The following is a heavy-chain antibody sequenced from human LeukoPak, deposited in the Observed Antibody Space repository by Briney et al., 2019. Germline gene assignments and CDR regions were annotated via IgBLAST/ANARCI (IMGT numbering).Heavy chain of an antibody. CDR2: INPNSGGT. J-gene: IGHJ4*02. Sequence: ASVKVSCKASGYTFTGYYIHWVRQAPGQGLEWMGWINPNSGGTNYAQKFQGRVTMTRDTSISTAYMELSRLRSDDTAVYYCASVYSGYDYSDYWGQGTLVTVSS. V-gene: IGHV1-2*02. CDR3: ASVYSGYDYSDY. CDR1: GYTFTGYY. D-gene: IGHD5-12*01.